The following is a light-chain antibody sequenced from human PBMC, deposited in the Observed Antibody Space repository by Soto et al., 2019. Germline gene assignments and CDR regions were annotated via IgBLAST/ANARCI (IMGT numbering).Light chain of an antibody. CDR2: DAS. V-gene: IGKV3D-15*01. CDR1: QSVSSY. J-gene: IGKJ5*01. Sequence: EIVMTQSPATLSVSPVERATLSCRASQSVSSYLAWYQQKPGQAPRLLIYDASNRATGIPARFSGSGSGTEFTLTISGLQSEDFAVYYCQTYDSWPLFGQGTRLEIK. CDR3: QTYDSWPL.